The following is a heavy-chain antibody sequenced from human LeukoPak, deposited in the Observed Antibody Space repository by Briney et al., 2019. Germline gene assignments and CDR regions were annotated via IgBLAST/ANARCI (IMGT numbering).Heavy chain of an antibody. J-gene: IGHJ4*02. CDR1: GFTFSSFS. CDR2: ISSSSSST. Sequence: GGSLRLSCAASGFTFSSFSMNWVRRAPGKGLEWISYISSSSSSTYYADSVKGRFTISRDNAKNSLYLQMNSLRAEDTAVYYCARVIGSYGDSAYWGQGTLVTVSS. CDR3: ARVIGSYGDSAY. V-gene: IGHV3-48*04. D-gene: IGHD4-17*01.